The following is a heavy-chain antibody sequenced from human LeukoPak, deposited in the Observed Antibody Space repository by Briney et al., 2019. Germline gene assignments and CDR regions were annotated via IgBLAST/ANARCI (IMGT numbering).Heavy chain of an antibody. CDR1: GFTFSSYT. V-gene: IGHV3-48*01. Sequence: GGALRLSCAASGFTFSSYTMNWVRQAPGKGLEWVSKISSSSSTIYYADSVKGRFTISRDNAKNSLYLQMNSLRAEDTAVYYCARDSPQALAILHAFDIWGHGTMVTVSS. J-gene: IGHJ3*02. CDR3: ARDSPQALAILHAFDI. D-gene: IGHD5-12*01. CDR2: ISSSSSTI.